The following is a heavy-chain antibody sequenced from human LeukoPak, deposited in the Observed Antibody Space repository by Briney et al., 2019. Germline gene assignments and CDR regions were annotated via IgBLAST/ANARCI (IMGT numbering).Heavy chain of an antibody. D-gene: IGHD3-9*01. V-gene: IGHV3-7*01. J-gene: IGHJ6*02. CDR3: ARGSGVLRYFDPGSYYGMDV. CDR1: GFTFSSYW. Sequence: GGSLRLSCAASGFTFSSYWMSWVRQAPGKGLEWVANIKQDGSEKYYVDSVKGRFTISRDNAKNSLYLQMNSLRAEDTAVHYCARGSGVLRYFDPGSYYGMDVWGQGTTVTVSS. CDR2: IKQDGSEK.